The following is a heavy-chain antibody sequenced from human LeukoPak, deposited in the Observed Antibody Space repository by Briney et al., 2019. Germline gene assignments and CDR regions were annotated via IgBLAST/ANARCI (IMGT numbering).Heavy chain of an antibody. Sequence: GGSLRLSCAASGFSVSGNYMSWVRQAPGKGLEWVSAIYKGDATYYADSVKGRFTISRDSSENTVHLQMDGLRAEDTAVYYCVKEAPGTAIYYWGQGTLVTVSS. D-gene: IGHD2-21*02. CDR3: VKEAPGTAIYY. V-gene: IGHV3-66*01. CDR2: IYKGDAT. CDR1: GFSVSGNY. J-gene: IGHJ4*02.